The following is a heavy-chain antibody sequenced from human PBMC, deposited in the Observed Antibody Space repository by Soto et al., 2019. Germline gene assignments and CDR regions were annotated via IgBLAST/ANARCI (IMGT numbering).Heavy chain of an antibody. CDR1: GGTFSSYA. Sequence: QVQLVQSGAEVKKPGSSVKVSCKAPGGTFSSYAISWVRQAPGQGLEWMGGIIPIFGTAKYAQKFHGRVTITADESTSTGYIELSSLRSEDTVVYYCARSQGGSSSLDIYYYYYYGMDVWGQGTTVTVSS. V-gene: IGHV1-69*01. J-gene: IGHJ6*02. CDR2: IIPIFGTA. D-gene: IGHD2-15*01. CDR3: ARSQGGSSSLDIYYYYYYGMDV.